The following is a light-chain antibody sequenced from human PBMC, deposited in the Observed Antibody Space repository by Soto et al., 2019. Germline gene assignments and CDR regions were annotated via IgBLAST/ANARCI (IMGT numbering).Light chain of an antibody. V-gene: IGKV3-15*01. CDR2: HTS. CDR1: QSIGSN. J-gene: IGKJ2*02. Sequence: VMTQSPATLSVSPGERVILSCRASQSIGSNLAWCQQKPGQPPRLLIYHTSTRAPDIPPRFSGSGSGTEFTITISRLQSEDFGIYFCQECNNWPRCTFGQGTKLQIK. CDR3: QECNNWPRCT.